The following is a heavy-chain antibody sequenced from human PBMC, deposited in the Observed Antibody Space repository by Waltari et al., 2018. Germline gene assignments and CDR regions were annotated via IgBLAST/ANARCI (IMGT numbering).Heavy chain of an antibody. J-gene: IGHJ4*02. CDR3: ARAIAAAEYYFDY. V-gene: IGHV1-3*01. CDR1: GYTFTSYS. D-gene: IGHD6-13*01. CDR2: INAGNGNT. Sequence: QVQLVQSGAEVKKPGASVKVSCKASGYTFTSYSMHWVRQAPGHRPEWMGWINAGNGNTKYSQNFQGRVTITRDTSASTAYMGLSSLRSEDTAVYYCARAIAAAEYYFDYWGQGTLVTVSS.